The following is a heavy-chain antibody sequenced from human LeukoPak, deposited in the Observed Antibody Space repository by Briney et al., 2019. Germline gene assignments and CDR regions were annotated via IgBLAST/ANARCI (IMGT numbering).Heavy chain of an antibody. D-gene: IGHD2/OR15-2a*01. J-gene: IGHJ4*02. Sequence: GSLRLSCAASGFTFSSLAMHWVRQAPGKGLVWVSHINSDGSWTSYADSVKGRFTISKDNAKNTVYLQMNNLRAEDTAVYYCVSFYEAYWGRGTLVTVSS. V-gene: IGHV3-74*01. CDR3: VSFYEAY. CDR1: GFTFSSLA. CDR2: INSDGSWT.